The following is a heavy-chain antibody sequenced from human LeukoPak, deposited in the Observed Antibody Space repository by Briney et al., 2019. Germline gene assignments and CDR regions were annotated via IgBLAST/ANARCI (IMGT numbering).Heavy chain of an antibody. CDR3: ATRRLSYYDSSGRDSDAFDI. CDR1: GGSISSGSYY. V-gene: IGHV4-61*02. D-gene: IGHD3-22*01. CDR2: ICTSGST. J-gene: IGHJ3*02. Sequence: PSETLSLTCTVSGGSISSGSYYWSWIRQPAGKGLEWIGRICTSGSTNYNPSLRGRVTISVDTSKNQFSLKLSSVTAADTAVYYCATRRLSYYDSSGRDSDAFDIWGQGTMVTVSS.